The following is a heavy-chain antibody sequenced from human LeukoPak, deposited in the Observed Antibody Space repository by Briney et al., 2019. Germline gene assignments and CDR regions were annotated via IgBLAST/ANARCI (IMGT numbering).Heavy chain of an antibody. J-gene: IGHJ4*02. D-gene: IGHD6-13*01. CDR3: ARHSSTYLDQ. CDR2: INPDSGGT. CDR1: GYTFTNYG. Sequence: ASVKVSCKASGYTFTNYGITWVRQAPGQGLEWMGWINPDSGGTRYAQKFQGRVTMTRDTSISTAYMELSRLGSDDTAVYSCARHSSTYLDQWGQGALVTVSS. V-gene: IGHV1-2*02.